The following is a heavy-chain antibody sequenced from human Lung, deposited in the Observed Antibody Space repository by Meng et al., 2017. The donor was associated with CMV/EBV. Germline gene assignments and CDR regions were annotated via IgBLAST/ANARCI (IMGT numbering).Heavy chain of an antibody. D-gene: IGHD2-2*01. J-gene: IGHJ6*02. V-gene: IGHV1-46*01. CDR3: STSCSQWGYYYYYGMDV. Sequence: ASVXVSCKASGYTFTSYYMHWVRQAPGQGLEWMGIINPSGGSTSYAQKFQGRVTMTRDTSTSTVYMELSSLRSEDTAVYYCSTSCSQWGYYYYYGMDVWGQGTXVTVSS. CDR1: GYTFTSYY. CDR2: INPSGGST.